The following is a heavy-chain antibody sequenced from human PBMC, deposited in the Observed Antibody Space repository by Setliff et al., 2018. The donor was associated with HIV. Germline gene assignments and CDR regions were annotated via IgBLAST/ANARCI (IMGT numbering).Heavy chain of an antibody. D-gene: IGHD2-21*01. V-gene: IGHV4-34*01. CDR1: GGSLSSSY. Sequence: SETLSLTCAVYGGSLSSSYWTWIRQAPGKGREWIGEINHSGTANYNPSLKSRVTMSLDRSKRQLSLKLTALTAADTAVYYCAGLSDFLDYWGLGNLVTVSS. J-gene: IGHJ4*02. CDR2: INHSGTA. CDR3: AGLSDFLDY.